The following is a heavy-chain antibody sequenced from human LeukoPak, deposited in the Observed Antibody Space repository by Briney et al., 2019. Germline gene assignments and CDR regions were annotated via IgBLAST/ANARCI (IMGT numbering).Heavy chain of an antibody. Sequence: SQTLSLTCTVSGGSISSGDYYWSWIRQPPGKGLEWIAYMYYSGSTYYNPSLKSRVTMSADTSKNQLSLKLSSVTAADTAVYYCARPYYYDSSIDPWGQGILVTVSS. D-gene: IGHD3-22*01. V-gene: IGHV4-30-4*01. CDR3: ARPYYYDSSIDP. CDR1: GGSISSGDYY. J-gene: IGHJ5*02. CDR2: MYYSGST.